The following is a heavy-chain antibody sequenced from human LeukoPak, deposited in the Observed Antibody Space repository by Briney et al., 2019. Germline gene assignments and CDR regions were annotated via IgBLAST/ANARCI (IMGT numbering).Heavy chain of an antibody. J-gene: IGHJ4*02. D-gene: IGHD5-24*01. V-gene: IGHV3-30*04. CDR2: ISYDGSNK. CDR1: GFTFSSYA. CDR3: AKGVWMATRTSAGY. Sequence: PGGSLRLSCAASGFTFSSYAMHWVRQAPGKGLEWVAVISYDGSNKYYADSVKGRFTISRDNSKNTLYLQMNSLRAEDTAVYYCAKGVWMATRTSAGYWGQGTLVTVSS.